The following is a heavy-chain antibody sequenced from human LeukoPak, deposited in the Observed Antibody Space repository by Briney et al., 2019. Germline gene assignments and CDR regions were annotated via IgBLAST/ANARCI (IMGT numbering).Heavy chain of an antibody. CDR3: ARHRIIAAIGAFGY. CDR2: INHSGST. V-gene: IGHV4-34*01. D-gene: IGHD6-6*01. Sequence: SETLSLTCAVYGGSFSGYYWSWIRQPPGKGLEWIGEINHSGSTNYNPSLKSRVTISVDTSKNQFSLKLSSVTAADTAVYYCARHRIIAAIGAFGYWGQGTLVTVSS. CDR1: GGSFSGYY. J-gene: IGHJ4*02.